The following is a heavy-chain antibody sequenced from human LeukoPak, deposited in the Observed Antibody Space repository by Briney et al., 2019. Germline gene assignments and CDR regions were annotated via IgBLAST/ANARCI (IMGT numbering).Heavy chain of an antibody. V-gene: IGHV3-43*02. CDR3: AKDRITIFGVVIADAFDI. CDR2: ISGDGGST. CDR1: GFTFDDYA. Sequence: GGSLRLSCAASGFTFDDYAMHWVRQAPGKGLEWVSLISGDGGSTYYADSVKGRFTISRDNSKNSLYLQMNSLRTEDTAVYYCAKDRITIFGVVIADAFDIWGQGTMVTVSS. J-gene: IGHJ3*02. D-gene: IGHD3-3*01.